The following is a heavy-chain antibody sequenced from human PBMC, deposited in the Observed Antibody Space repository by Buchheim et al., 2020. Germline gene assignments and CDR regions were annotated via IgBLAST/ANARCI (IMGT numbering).Heavy chain of an antibody. CDR1: GFTFSSYS. D-gene: IGHD2-2*01. CDR3: ARDRANIVVVPAAPPDL. Sequence: EVQLVESGGGLVKPGGSLRLSCAASGFTFSSYSMNWVRQAPGKGLEWVSSISSSSSYIYYADSVKGRFTISRANAKNSLYLQMNSLRAEDTAVYYCARDRANIVVVPAAPPDLWGQGTL. V-gene: IGHV3-21*01. J-gene: IGHJ5*02. CDR2: ISSSSSYI.